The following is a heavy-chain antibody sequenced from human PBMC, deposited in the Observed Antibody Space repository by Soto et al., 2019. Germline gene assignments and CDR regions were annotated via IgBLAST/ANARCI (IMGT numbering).Heavy chain of an antibody. CDR2: ISSSGSTK. Sequence: PGGSLRLSCAASGFPFSDYFMSWIRQAPGKGLEWISYISSSGSTKHYADSMKGRFTISRDNAKKSLYLQMNRLRAEVTAVYYCATTMPGRSDYYELFDNGGQGTLVTVSS. CDR1: GFPFSDYF. J-gene: IGHJ4*01. V-gene: IGHV3-11*01. CDR3: ATTMPGRSDYYELFDN. D-gene: IGHD3-22*01.